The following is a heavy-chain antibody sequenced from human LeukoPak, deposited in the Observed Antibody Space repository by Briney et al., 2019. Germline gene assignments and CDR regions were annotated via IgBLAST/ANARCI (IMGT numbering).Heavy chain of an antibody. CDR2: ISSNGGST. D-gene: IGHD6-19*01. CDR3: ARGLSVAGPADY. CDR1: GFPFSSYA. J-gene: IGHJ4*02. Sequence: GGSLRLSCAASGFPFSSYAMHWVRQAPGKGLEYVSAISSNGGSTYYADSVKGRFTISRDNSKNTLYLQMGSLRAEDMAVYYCARGLSVAGPADYWGQGTLVTVSS. V-gene: IGHV3-64*02.